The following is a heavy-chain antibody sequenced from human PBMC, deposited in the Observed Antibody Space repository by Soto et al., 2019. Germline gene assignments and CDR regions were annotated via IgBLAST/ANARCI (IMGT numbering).Heavy chain of an antibody. V-gene: IGHV1-8*01. Sequence: ASVKVSCKASGYTFTSYDINWVRQATGQGLEWMGWMNPNSGNTGYAQKFQGRVTMTRNTSISTAYMELSSLRSEDTAVYYCARQIYDTLTGYYYYYGMDVWGQGTTVTVYS. CDR2: MNPNSGNT. CDR3: ARQIYDTLTGYYYYYGMDV. D-gene: IGHD3-9*01. CDR1: GYTFTSYD. J-gene: IGHJ6*02.